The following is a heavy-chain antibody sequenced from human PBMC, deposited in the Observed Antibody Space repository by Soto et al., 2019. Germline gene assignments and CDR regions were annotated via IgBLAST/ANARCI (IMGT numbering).Heavy chain of an antibody. D-gene: IGHD6-13*01. CDR3: AKDQAAGGTISRYFQN. CDR1: GFTFSSYA. V-gene: IGHV3-23*01. Sequence: EVQLLESGGDLVQPEGSLRLSCAASGFTFSSYAMSWVRQAPGKGLEWVSGISGSGDTTYYADSVRGRFTISRDNSKNTLYLQLNSLRAEDTAIYYCAKDQAAGGTISRYFQNWGQGTLVTVSS. J-gene: IGHJ1*01. CDR2: ISGSGDTT.